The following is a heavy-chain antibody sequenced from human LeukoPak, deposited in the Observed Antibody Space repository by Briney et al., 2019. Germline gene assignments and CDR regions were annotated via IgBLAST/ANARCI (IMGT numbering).Heavy chain of an antibody. V-gene: IGHV3-30*02. CDR3: AKDGALYCSSTSCYDACDI. J-gene: IGHJ3*02. Sequence: PGGSLRLSCAASGFTFSNYGMHWVRQAPGKGLEWVAFIRYDGSNKYYADPVKGRFTISSDNCRNTLYLQMNSLRAEDTAVYYCAKDGALYCSSTSCYDACDIGGQGTMVTVSS. CDR2: IRYDGSNK. D-gene: IGHD2-2*01. CDR1: GFTFSNYG.